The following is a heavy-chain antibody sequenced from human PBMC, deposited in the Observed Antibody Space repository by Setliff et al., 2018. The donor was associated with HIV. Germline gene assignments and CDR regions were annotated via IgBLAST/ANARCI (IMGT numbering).Heavy chain of an antibody. CDR3: ARDLRVIGSFDY. Sequence: ASVKVSCKTSGYTFTGYYIHWVRQAPGQGLEWMGWINPKSGDTNFAQKFQGRVTMTGDTSISTAYMELSRLRSDDTAVYFCARDLRVIGSFDYWGQGTLVTVSS. V-gene: IGHV1-2*02. CDR1: GYTFTGYY. J-gene: IGHJ4*02. D-gene: IGHD3-16*02. CDR2: INPKSGDT.